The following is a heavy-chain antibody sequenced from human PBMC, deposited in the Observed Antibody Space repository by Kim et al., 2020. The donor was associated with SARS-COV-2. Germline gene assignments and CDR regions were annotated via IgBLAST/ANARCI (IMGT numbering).Heavy chain of an antibody. D-gene: IGHD2-2*01. J-gene: IGHJ6*03. V-gene: IGHV4-59*09. Sequence: SRVTISVDTSKNQFSLKLSSVTAADTAVYYCARGEVPAAVTKDYYYYMDVWGKGTTVTVSS. CDR3: ARGEVPAAVTKDYYYYMDV.